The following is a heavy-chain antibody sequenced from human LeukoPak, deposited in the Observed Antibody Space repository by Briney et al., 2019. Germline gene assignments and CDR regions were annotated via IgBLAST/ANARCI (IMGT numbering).Heavy chain of an antibody. D-gene: IGHD1-26*01. CDR2: IYYSGST. J-gene: IGHJ4*02. CDR1: GGSISSSSYY. V-gene: IGHV4-39*07. CDR3: ARLRLSGSHYYLDY. Sequence: SETLSLTCTVSGGSISSSSYYWGWIRQPPGKGLEWIGSIYYSGSTYYNPSLKSRVTISVDTSKNQFSLKLSSVTAADTAVYYCARLRLSGSHYYLDYWGQGTLVTVSS.